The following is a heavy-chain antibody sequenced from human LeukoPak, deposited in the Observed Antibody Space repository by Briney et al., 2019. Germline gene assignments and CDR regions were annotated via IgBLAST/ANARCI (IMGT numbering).Heavy chain of an antibody. J-gene: IGHJ4*02. CDR1: GGSISSGDYY. CDR3: ARGRRDPYYYDSSRGGFDY. D-gene: IGHD3-22*01. Sequence: PSQTLSLTCTVSGGSISSGDYYWSWIRQPPGKGLEWIGYIYYSGSTYYNPSLKSRVTISVDTSKNQFSLKLSSVTAADTAVYYCARGRRDPYYYDSSRGGFDYWGQGTLVTVS. CDR2: IYYSGST. V-gene: IGHV4-30-4*01.